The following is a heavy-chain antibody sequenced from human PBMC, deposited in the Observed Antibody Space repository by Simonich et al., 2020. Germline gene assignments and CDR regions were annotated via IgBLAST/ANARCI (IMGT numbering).Heavy chain of an antibody. D-gene: IGHD1-26*01. CDR3: ARSLGYYYYYYGMDV. V-gene: IGHV4-59*08. Sequence: QVQLQESGPGLVKPSETLSLTCTVSGGSISSYYWSWIRQPPGKGLEWIGYIYYSGSTKYNPSLKSRVTRSVDTSKNQFSLKLSSVTAADTAVYYCARSLGYYYYYYGMDVWGQGTTVTVSS. CDR1: GGSISSYY. CDR2: IYYSGST. J-gene: IGHJ6*02.